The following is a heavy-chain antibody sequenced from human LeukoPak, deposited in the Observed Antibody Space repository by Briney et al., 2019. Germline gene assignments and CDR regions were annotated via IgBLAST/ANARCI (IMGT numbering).Heavy chain of an antibody. V-gene: IGHV3-23*01. D-gene: IGHD3-22*01. J-gene: IGHJ4*02. CDR2: ISGRGGST. Sequence: GGSLRLSCAASGFTFSNYAMSWVRPAAGKGLEWVSTISGRGGSTYYADSVKGRFTISRDNSRNTLYLQMNSLRAEDTAVYYCSYYYDSSGYLDYWGQGTLVTVSS. CDR3: SYYYDSSGYLDY. CDR1: GFTFSNYA.